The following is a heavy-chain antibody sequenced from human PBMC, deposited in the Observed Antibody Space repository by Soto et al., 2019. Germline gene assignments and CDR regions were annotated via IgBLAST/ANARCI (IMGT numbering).Heavy chain of an antibody. D-gene: IGHD3-10*01. J-gene: IGHJ4*02. CDR2: ISGSGGTT. CDR3: TTVGILWLFEH. CDR1: GFTLSSYT. V-gene: IGHV3-15*01. Sequence: SGFTLSSYTMSWVRQARGKGLEWASTISGSGGTTDFAAPVKGRFTISRDDSKSTLYLQMNSLKTEDTAVYYCTTVGILWLFEHWGQGTLVTGSS.